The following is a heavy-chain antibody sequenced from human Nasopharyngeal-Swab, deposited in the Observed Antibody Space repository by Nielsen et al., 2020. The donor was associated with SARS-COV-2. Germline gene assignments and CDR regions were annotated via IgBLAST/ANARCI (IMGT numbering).Heavy chain of an antibody. D-gene: IGHD5-12*01. V-gene: IGHV3-23*01. CDR2: ISGSDHTT. J-gene: IGHJ6*02. CDR1: GFTFSTYS. Sequence: GGSLRLSCAASGFTFSTYSMNWVRQAPGKGLEWVSVISGSDHTTYYADSVKGRFTISRDNSKNTVNLQMNSLRVEDTAIYYCAKDRDSGDDSDDYYHYYGMDVWGQGTTVTVFS. CDR3: AKDRDSGDDSDDYYHYYGMDV.